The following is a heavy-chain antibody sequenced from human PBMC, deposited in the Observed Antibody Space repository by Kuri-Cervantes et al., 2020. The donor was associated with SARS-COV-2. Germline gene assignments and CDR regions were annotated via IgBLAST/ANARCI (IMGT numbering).Heavy chain of an antibody. V-gene: IGHV3-30-3*01. Sequence: GESLKISCAASGFTFSSYAMHWVRQAPGKGLEWVAVISYDGSNKYYADSVKGRFTISRDNSKNTLYLQMNSLRAEDTAVYYCAKDNQVWDYMDYRGQGTLVTVSS. J-gene: IGHJ4*02. CDR2: ISYDGSNK. CDR3: AKDNQVWDYMDY. D-gene: IGHD3-16*01. CDR1: GFTFSSYA.